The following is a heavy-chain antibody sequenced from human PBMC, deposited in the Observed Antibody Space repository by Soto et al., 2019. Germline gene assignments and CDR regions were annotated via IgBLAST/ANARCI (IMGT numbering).Heavy chain of an antibody. Sequence: SETLSLTCAVYVGSFSGYYWSWIRQPPGKGLEWIGEINHSGSTNYNPSLKSRVTISVDTSKNQFSLKLSSATAADTAVYYCARKGASIVVVPAAIIPRWFDPWGQGTLVTVSS. D-gene: IGHD2-2*02. CDR3: ARKGASIVVVPAAIIPRWFDP. CDR2: INHSGST. V-gene: IGHV4-34*01. CDR1: VGSFSGYY. J-gene: IGHJ5*02.